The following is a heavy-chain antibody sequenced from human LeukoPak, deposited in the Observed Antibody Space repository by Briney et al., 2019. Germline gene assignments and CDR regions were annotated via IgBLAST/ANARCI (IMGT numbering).Heavy chain of an antibody. J-gene: IGHJ4*02. D-gene: IGHD3-22*01. V-gene: IGHV1-2*02. CDR2: INPDSAAT. CDR3: ASGGRVCGSSGYYHDY. Sequence: ASVKVSCKASGYTFTGYYLHWLRQAPGQGLEWMGCINPDSAATNYAQKFQGRVTMTRDTSTSTAYMELSRLRSDDTAVYYCASGGRVCGSSGYYHDYWGQGTLVTVSS. CDR1: GYTFTGYY.